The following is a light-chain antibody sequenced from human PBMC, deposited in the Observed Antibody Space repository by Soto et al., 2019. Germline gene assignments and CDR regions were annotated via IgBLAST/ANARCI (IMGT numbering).Light chain of an antibody. CDR2: AVS. CDR3: QQSYPSPRA. J-gene: IGKJ2*01. V-gene: IGKV1-39*01. CDR1: QSISTY. Sequence: DIQMTQSPSSLSASVGDRVTITCRASQSISTYLNWYQQKPGKAPKLLIHAVSSLQSGVPSRFSGSGSGTAFTLTISRLQPEDFANYCCQQSYPSPRAVGQGTKLELK.